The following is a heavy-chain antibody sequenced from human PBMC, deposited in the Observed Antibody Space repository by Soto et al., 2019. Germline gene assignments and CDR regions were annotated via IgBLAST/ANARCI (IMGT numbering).Heavy chain of an antibody. CDR2: ISYDGSNR. Sequence: APSLRLSCAASGFPLSSYAMHWVLQAPGTGVGWVPVISYDGSNRYYADSVKGRFTIPRYNSKNTLYLQMNSLRADDTAVYYCARGGYYDSSGYYPSGYYGMDVWAQGTTVTLSS. V-gene: IGHV3-30-3*01. D-gene: IGHD3-22*01. CDR1: GFPLSSYA. CDR3: ARGGYYDSSGYYPSGYYGMDV. J-gene: IGHJ6*02.